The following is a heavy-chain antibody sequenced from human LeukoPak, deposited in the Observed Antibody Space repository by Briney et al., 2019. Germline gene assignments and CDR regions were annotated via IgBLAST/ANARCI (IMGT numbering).Heavy chain of an antibody. Sequence: PSETLSLTCTVSGGSICSYYWRWVRQPAGEGLEWIGRIYTSGSTNYHPSLKSRVPISVDTSKNQFSLKLSSVTAADTAVYYCARDGLMGGYGMDVWGQGTTVTVSS. J-gene: IGHJ6*02. V-gene: IGHV4-4*07. CDR2: IYTSGST. D-gene: IGHD3-16*01. CDR1: GGSICSYY. CDR3: ARDGLMGGYGMDV.